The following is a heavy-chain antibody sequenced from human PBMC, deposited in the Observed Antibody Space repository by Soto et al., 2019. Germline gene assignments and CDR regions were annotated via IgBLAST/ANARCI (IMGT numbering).Heavy chain of an antibody. CDR2: ISYDGSNK. D-gene: IGHD2-21*02. V-gene: IGHV3-30-3*01. Sequence: QVQLVESGGGVVQPGRSLRLSCAASGFTFSSYAMHWVRQAPGKGLEWVAVISYDGSNKYYADSVKGRFTISRDNSKNTLYLQMNSLRAEDTAVYYCARDQKKRAYCGGDCWIYYYYGMDVWGQGTTVTVSS. J-gene: IGHJ6*02. CDR3: ARDQKKRAYCGGDCWIYYYYGMDV. CDR1: GFTFSSYA.